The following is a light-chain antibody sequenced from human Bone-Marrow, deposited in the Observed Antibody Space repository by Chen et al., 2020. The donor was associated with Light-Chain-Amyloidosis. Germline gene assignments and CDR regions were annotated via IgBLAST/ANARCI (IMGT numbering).Light chain of an antibody. CDR1: DLPTKY. CDR2: RDT. J-gene: IGLJ2*01. V-gene: IGLV3-25*03. Sequence: SYELTQPPSVAVSPGRTARNTCSGDDLPTKYAYWYQQKPVQAPVLVIHRDTEIPSGISEPFSGSSSGTTATLTISVVQAADEADYHCQSADSSGTSEVIFGGGTKLTVL. CDR3: QSADSSGTSEVI.